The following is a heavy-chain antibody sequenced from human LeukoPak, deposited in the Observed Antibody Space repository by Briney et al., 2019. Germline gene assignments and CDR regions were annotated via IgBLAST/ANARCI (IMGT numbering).Heavy chain of an antibody. CDR1: GFTFGNYW. CDR2: IRQDGSDK. CDR3: ARWATSFDL. J-gene: IGHJ4*02. Sequence: GGSLRLSCAASGFTFGNYWMSWVRQAPGKGLEWVANIRQDGSDKYYVDSVTGRFTISRDNAKNSLYLQMNSLRAEDTAVYYCARWATSFDLWGQGTLVTVSS. V-gene: IGHV3-7*01. D-gene: IGHD6-6*01.